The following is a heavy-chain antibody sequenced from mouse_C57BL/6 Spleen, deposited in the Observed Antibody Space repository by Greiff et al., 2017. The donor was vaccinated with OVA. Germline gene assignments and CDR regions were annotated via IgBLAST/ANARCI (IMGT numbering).Heavy chain of an antibody. J-gene: IGHJ2*01. CDR1: GYTFTSYW. V-gene: IGHV1-61*01. D-gene: IGHD1-1*01. CDR3: ARSYGSSYDFDY. CDR2: IYPSDSET. Sequence: QVQLQQPGAELVRPGSSVKLSCKASGYTFTSYWMDWVKQRPGQGLEWIGNIYPSDSETHYNQKFKDKATLTVDKSSSTAYMQLSSLTSEDSAVYYCARSYGSSYDFDYWGQGTTLTVSS.